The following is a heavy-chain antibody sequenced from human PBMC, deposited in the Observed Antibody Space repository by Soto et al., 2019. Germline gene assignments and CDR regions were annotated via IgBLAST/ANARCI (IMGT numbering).Heavy chain of an antibody. Sequence: QVQLQESGPGLVKPSETLSLTCTVSGGTISSWYWSWIRQPPGKGLEWIGYIYYRGSTNCNPSLKTRVTTSGATSKTQFSRKASSVTAADTAVYFCARRYGSAIDYWGQGTLVTVSS. CDR1: GGTISSWY. D-gene: IGHD1-26*01. J-gene: IGHJ4*02. CDR3: ARRYGSAIDY. V-gene: IGHV4-59*08. CDR2: IYYRGST.